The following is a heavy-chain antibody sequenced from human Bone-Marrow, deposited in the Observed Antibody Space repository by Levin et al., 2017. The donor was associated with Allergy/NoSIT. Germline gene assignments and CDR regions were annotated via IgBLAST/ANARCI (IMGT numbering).Heavy chain of an antibody. CDR2: IGTAGNT. CDR3: ARGGDVWSGPFHFYFYGMDV. Sequence: GGSLRLSCVGSGFTFGSYDMHWVRQAPGKGLEWVSGIGTAGNTFYADSIQGRFTISREDAKNSLNLQMNSLRAGDTGVYYCARGGDVWSGPFHFYFYGMDVWGQGTTVTVS. J-gene: IGHJ6*02. CDR1: GFTFGSYD. D-gene: IGHD3-3*01. V-gene: IGHV3-13*01.